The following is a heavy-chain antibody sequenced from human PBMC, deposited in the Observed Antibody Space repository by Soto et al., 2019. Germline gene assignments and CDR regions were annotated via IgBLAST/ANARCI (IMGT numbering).Heavy chain of an antibody. CDR3: ARESSPDQNYHMDV. J-gene: IGHJ6*03. V-gene: IGHV3-53*04. CDR1: GFSVSSNY. CDR2: IYSGGST. Sequence: GGSLRLSCAASGFSVSSNYTSWVRQAPGKGLEWVSVIYSGGSTYYADSVKGRFTISRHTSKNTVYLQMNSLRAEDSAVYYCARESSPDQNYHMDVWGKGTTVTVSS. D-gene: IGHD6-6*01.